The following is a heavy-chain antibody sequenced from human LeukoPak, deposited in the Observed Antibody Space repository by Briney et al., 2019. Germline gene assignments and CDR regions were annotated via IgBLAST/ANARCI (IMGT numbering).Heavy chain of an antibody. J-gene: IGHJ4*02. V-gene: IGHV4-4*07. CDR1: GGSISSYY. D-gene: IGHD3-22*01. Sequence: SETLSLTCTVSGGSISSYYWSWIRQPAGKGLEWIGRIYTSGSTNYNPSLKSRVTMSVDTSKNQFSLKLSSVTAADTAVYYCARDFYYYDSSGYPSKGFDYWGQGTLVTVSS. CDR2: IYTSGST. CDR3: ARDFYYYDSSGYPSKGFDY.